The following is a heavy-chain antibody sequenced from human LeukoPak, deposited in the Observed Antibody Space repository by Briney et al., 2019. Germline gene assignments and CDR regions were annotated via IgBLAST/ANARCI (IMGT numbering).Heavy chain of an antibody. Sequence: GGSLRLSCAASGFTFSSYWMSWVRQAPGNGLEWVADIKQDGGDKTYMDSVKGRFTISRDNAKNSLYLQMNSLRAEDTAVYYCAKSGGSYYDYWGQGTLVTVSS. V-gene: IGHV3-7*01. CDR2: IKQDGGDK. D-gene: IGHD2-15*01. CDR3: AKSGGSYYDY. J-gene: IGHJ4*02. CDR1: GFTFSSYW.